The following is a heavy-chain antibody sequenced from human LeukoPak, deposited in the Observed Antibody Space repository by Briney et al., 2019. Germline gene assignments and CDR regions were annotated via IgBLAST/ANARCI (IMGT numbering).Heavy chain of an antibody. D-gene: IGHD6-6*01. CDR2: ISAYNGNT. CDR1: GGTFSSYA. J-gene: IGHJ4*02. V-gene: IGHV1-69*04. CDR3: ARGVNIAARPNFDY. Sequence: SVKVSCKASGGTFSSYAISWVRQAPGQGLEWMGWISAYNGNTNYAQKFQGRVTITADKSTSTAYMELSSLRSEDTAVYYCARGVNIAARPNFDYWGQGTLVTVSS.